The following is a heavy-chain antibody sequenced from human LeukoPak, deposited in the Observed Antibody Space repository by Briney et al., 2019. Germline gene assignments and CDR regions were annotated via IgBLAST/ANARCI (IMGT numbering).Heavy chain of an antibody. J-gene: IGHJ5*02. V-gene: IGHV1-69*04. CDR2: IIPILGIA. CDR1: GGTFSSYA. D-gene: IGHD2-15*01. Sequence: SVKVSCKASGGTFSSYAISWVRQAPGQGLEWMGRIIPILGIANYAQKFQGRVTITADKPTSTAYMELSSLRSEDTAVYYCASKISHDPWGQGTLVTVSS. CDR3: ASKISHDP.